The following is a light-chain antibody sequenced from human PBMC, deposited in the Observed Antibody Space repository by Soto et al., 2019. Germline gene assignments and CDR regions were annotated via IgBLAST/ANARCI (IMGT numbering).Light chain of an antibody. CDR1: SSDVGGYNY. J-gene: IGLJ2*01. CDR3: SSYTISSTPV. CDR2: EVS. Sequence: QSALTQPASVSGSPGQSITISCTGTSSDVGGYNYVSWYQQHPGKAPKLMIYEVSNRPSGVSNRFSGSKSGNTASLPISGLQAEDEADYYCSSYTISSTPVFGGGTKLTVL. V-gene: IGLV2-14*01.